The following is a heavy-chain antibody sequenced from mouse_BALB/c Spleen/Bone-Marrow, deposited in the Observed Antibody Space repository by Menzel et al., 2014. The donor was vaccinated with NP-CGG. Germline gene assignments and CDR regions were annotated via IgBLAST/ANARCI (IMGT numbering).Heavy chain of an antibody. D-gene: IGHD2-2*01. V-gene: IGHV14-3*02. Sequence: EVKLVESGAELVKPGASVKLSCTASGFNIKDTHIHWVKQRPEQGLEWIGRIDPANDNTKYDPKFQGKATITADTSSSTAYLQLSSLTSEDTAVYYCASYVYGYYFDYWGQGTTLTVSS. CDR3: ASYVYGYYFDY. CDR1: GFNIKDTH. CDR2: IDPANDNT. J-gene: IGHJ2*01.